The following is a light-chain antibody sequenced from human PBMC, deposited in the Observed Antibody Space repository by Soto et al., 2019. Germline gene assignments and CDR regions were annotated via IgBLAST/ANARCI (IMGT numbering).Light chain of an antibody. V-gene: IGLV2-14*01. CDR3: SSYSTTSSPHFL. CDR1: PSDIGRYNY. Sequence: QSVLTQPASVSGSPGQSITISCTGTPSDIGRYNYVSWYQQFPGKVPKLLIYEVTSRPSEVSARFSGSKSGSTASLTISGRHAADEDAYYCSSYSTTSSPHFLFGGGTKLTVL. CDR2: EVT. J-gene: IGLJ2*01.